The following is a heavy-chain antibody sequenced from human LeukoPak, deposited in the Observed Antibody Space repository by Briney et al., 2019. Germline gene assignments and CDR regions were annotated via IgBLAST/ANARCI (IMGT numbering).Heavy chain of an antibody. J-gene: IGHJ6*03. CDR2: IYYSGST. CDR3: ARASLLTRSYYYYMDV. D-gene: IGHD4/OR15-4a*01. Sequence: SGTLSLTCTVSGGSISSYYWSWIRQPPGKGLEWIGYIYYSGSTNYNPSLKSRVTISVDTSKNQFSLKLSSVTAADTAVYYCARASLLTRSYYYYMDVWGKGTTVTVSS. CDR1: GGSISSYY. V-gene: IGHV4-59*01.